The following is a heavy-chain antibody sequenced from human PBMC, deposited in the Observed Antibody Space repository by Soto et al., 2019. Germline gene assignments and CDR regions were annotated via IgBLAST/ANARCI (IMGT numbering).Heavy chain of an antibody. CDR3: ARYRFSGNWSKFDY. V-gene: IGHV4-31*11. Sequence: SETLSLTCAVPGVYVSSAAYYWSWIRQSPGKGLEWIGNIYYNGRTYYSPSLGGRATMALDTSKNQFSLSLSSVTAADTAVYYCARYRFSGNWSKFDYWGQGTLVTVSS. D-gene: IGHD6-13*01. J-gene: IGHJ4*02. CDR1: GVYVSSAAYY. CDR2: IYYNGRT.